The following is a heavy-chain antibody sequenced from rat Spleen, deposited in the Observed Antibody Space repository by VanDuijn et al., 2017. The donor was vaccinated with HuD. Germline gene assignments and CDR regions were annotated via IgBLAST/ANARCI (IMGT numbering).Heavy chain of an antibody. CDR2: ITNTGGSI. Sequence: EVQLVESGGGLVQPGRSLKLSCVASGFTFDEYRMTWIRQAPGRGLEWVASITNTGGSIYHADSVKGPFTISRDNAKNTQYLQMDSLRSEDTATYYCTRGYVMDAWGQGASVTVSS. CDR3: TRGYVMDA. CDR1: GFTFDEYR. V-gene: IGHV5-31*01. J-gene: IGHJ4*01.